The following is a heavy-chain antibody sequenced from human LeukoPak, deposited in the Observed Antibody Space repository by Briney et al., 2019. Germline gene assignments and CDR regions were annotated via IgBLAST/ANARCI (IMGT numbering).Heavy chain of an antibody. D-gene: IGHD6-19*01. CDR3: AKDSVVVAGLVNYFEY. J-gene: IGHJ4*02. Sequence: GGSLRLSCAASGFTFSLYAMSWVRQAPGKGLEWVSGISGSGDDTSYADSVKGRFTISRDNSKNTLYLHMHNLRAEDTAVYYCAKDSVVVAGLVNYFEYWGQGTLVTVSS. CDR2: ISGSGDDT. V-gene: IGHV3-23*01. CDR1: GFTFSLYA.